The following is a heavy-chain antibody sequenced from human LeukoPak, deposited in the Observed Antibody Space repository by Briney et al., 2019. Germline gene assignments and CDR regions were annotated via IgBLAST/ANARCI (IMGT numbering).Heavy chain of an antibody. V-gene: IGHV1-24*01. J-gene: IGHJ4*02. CDR1: GYTLTELS. D-gene: IGHD3-22*01. Sequence: ASVKVSCKVSGYTLTELSMHWVRQAPGKGLEWMGGFDPEDGETIYAQKLQGRVTMTTDTSTSTAYMELRSLRSDDTAVYYCARDEDYYDSSGLFDYWGQGTLVTVSS. CDR3: ARDEDYYDSSGLFDY. CDR2: FDPEDGET.